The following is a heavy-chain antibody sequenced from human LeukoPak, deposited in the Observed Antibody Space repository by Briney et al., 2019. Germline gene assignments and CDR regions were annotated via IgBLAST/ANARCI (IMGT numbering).Heavy chain of an antibody. CDR2: INHSGST. Sequence: SETLSLTCTVSGGSISSYYWSWIRQPPGKGLEWIGEINHSGSTNYNPSLKSRVTISVDTSKNQFSLKLSSVTAADTAVYYCARAVGLRFWFDPWGQGTLVTVSS. D-gene: IGHD3-16*01. J-gene: IGHJ5*02. CDR3: ARAVGLRFWFDP. CDR1: GGSISSYY. V-gene: IGHV4-34*01.